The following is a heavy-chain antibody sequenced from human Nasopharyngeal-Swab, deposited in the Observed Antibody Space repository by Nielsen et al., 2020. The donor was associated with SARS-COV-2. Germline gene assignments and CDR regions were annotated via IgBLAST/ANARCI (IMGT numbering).Heavy chain of an antibody. CDR3: ARGCVLTGPSCYYYGMDV. CDR2: ISSSSSYI. Sequence: ESLKISCAASGFTFSSYNMNWVRQAPGTGLEWVSSISSSSSYIYYADSVKGRFTISRDNAKNSLYLQMNSLRAEDTAVYYCARGCVLTGPSCYYYGMDVWGQGTTVTVSS. CDR1: GFTFSSYN. J-gene: IGHJ6*02. D-gene: IGHD3-9*01. V-gene: IGHV3-21*01.